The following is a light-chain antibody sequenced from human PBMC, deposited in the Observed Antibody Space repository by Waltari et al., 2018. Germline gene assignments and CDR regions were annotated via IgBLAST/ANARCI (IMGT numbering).Light chain of an antibody. V-gene: IGKV4-1*01. Sequence: DIVMTQSPDSLAVSLGERATINCKSSQSVLYSSNNNNYLAWYQPKPGQSPKLRIYWAATRESGVPDRFSGSGSGADFTLTISTLQAEDVAVYYCQQYYSTPYTFGQGTRLEIK. CDR2: WAA. CDR3: QQYYSTPYT. CDR1: QSVLYSSNNNNY. J-gene: IGKJ2*01.